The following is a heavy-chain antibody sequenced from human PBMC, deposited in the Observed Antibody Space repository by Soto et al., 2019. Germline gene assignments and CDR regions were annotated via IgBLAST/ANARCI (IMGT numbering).Heavy chain of an antibody. J-gene: IGHJ4*02. Sequence: EEQLVESGGGWVQPGGSLRLSCAASGFTFSSYWMSWVRQAPGKGLEWVGQINQDGSEKYSVDSVRGRFTISRDNAKNSLYLQMNSLGDEDTAVYCCVTDRARRLDCWGQGTLVTVS. CDR1: GFTFSSYW. V-gene: IGHV3-7*01. CDR2: INQDGSEK. CDR3: VTDRARRLDC. D-gene: IGHD5-12*01.